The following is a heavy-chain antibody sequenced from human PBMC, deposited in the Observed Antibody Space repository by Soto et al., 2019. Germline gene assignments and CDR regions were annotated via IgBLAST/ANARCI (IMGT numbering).Heavy chain of an antibody. Sequence: QVQLVESGGGVVQPGRSLRLSCAASGFTFSSYAMHWVRQAPGKGLEWVAVISYDGSNKYYADSVKGRFTISRDNSKNTLYLQMNSLRAEDTAVYYCARDLTTVTTGNWFDPWGQGTLVTVSS. J-gene: IGHJ5*02. CDR2: ISYDGSNK. CDR3: ARDLTTVTTGNWFDP. V-gene: IGHV3-30-3*01. CDR1: GFTFSSYA. D-gene: IGHD4-17*01.